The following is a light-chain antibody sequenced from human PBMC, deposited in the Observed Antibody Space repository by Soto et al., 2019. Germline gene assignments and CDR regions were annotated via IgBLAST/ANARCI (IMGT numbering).Light chain of an antibody. CDR3: QERSIWPPSFT. CDR2: DAT. J-gene: IGKJ3*01. CDR1: QSVSRY. V-gene: IGKV3-11*01. Sequence: EIALTQSPATLSLSPGERATLSCRASQSVSRYLAWYQQRPGQAPRLLIFDATKRTADTPARFSGSGSGTDFTLTISSREPEDSAVYYCQERSIWPPSFTFGPGTKV.